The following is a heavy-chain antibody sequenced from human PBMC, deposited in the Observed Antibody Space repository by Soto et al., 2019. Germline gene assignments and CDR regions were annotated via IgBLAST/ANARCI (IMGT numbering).Heavy chain of an antibody. CDR3: AKGFYDSNYALNY. J-gene: IGHJ4*02. Sequence: EVQLLESGGGLVQPGGSLRVSCVASGFTFSTFDMRWASQAPGKRLEWVSGISASGGSTYYADSVKGRFSISRDNSKNTLYLQMNSLRAEDTAVYHCAKGFYDSNYALNYWGQGTLVSVSS. V-gene: IGHV3-23*01. CDR2: ISASGGST. CDR1: GFTFSTFD. D-gene: IGHD3-22*01.